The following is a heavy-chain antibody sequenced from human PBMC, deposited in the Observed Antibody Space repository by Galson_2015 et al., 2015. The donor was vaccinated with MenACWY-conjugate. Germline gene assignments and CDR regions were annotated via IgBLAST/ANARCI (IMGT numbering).Heavy chain of an antibody. D-gene: IGHD3-16*01. J-gene: IGHJ4*02. CDR3: ARPVRVRLNVSPYYFDN. Sequence: SLRLSCAASGFSLSHYWMSWVRQAPGKGLEWVANIKEDGSERYYVDCVKGRFTISRDNAKNSLFLQMNSLRAEDTAVYYCARPVRVRLNVSPYYFDNWGQGTLVTVSS. CDR2: IKEDGSER. CDR1: GFSLSHYW. V-gene: IGHV3-7*03.